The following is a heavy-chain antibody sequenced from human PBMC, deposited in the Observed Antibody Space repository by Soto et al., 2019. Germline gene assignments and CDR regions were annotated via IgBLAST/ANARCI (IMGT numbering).Heavy chain of an antibody. V-gene: IGHV3-66*01. CDR1: GFTVSSNY. D-gene: IGHD3-3*01. J-gene: IGHJ6*03. Sequence: GGSLRLSCAASGFTVSSNYMSWVRQAPGKGLEWVSVIYSGGSTYYADSVKGRFTISRDNSKNTLYLQMNSPRAEDTAVYYCARGVTIFGVVKGPGEYYMDVWGKGTTVTVSS. CDR2: IYSGGST. CDR3: ARGVTIFGVVKGPGEYYMDV.